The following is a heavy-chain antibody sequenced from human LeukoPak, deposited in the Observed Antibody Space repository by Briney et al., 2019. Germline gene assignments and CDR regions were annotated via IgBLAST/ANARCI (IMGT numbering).Heavy chain of an antibody. CDR2: IFHTGST. Sequence: PSETLSLTCTVSGASVSGHYWSWIRQSPEKGLEWLAYIFHTGSTNYNPSLKSRVSMSVDTSKNQFSLELRSVTAADTAIYYCARVARGATMFLRDFWGQGTLVTVSS. J-gene: IGHJ4*02. V-gene: IGHV4-59*02. D-gene: IGHD1-26*01. CDR3: ARVARGATMFLRDF. CDR1: GASVSGHY.